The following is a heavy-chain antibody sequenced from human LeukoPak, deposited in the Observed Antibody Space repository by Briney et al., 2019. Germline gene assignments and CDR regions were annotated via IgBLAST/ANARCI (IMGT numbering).Heavy chain of an antibody. CDR1: GFTFTSVA. CDR3: VKGLVNSGWSADP. CDR2: IATTGTT. J-gene: IGHJ5*02. Sequence: GGSPRLSCAASGFTFTSVAMSWVRQAPGKGLEWVSVIATTGTTYYADSVKGRFTISRDDSKNTVYLQMNSLRGGDTALYYCVKGLVNSGWSADPWGQGTLVTVSS. D-gene: IGHD6-19*01. V-gene: IGHV3-23*01.